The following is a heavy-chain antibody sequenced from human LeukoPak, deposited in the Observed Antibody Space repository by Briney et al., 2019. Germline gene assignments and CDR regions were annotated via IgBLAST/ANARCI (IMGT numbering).Heavy chain of an antibody. CDR2: IYPGDSDT. CDR1: GHSFTSYW. V-gene: IGHV5-51*01. Sequence: GESLKISCKGSGHSFTSYWIGWVRQMPGKGLEWMGIIYPGDSDTRYSPSFQGQVTISADKSISTAYLQWSSLKASDTAMYYCASYGSVYWPKADAFDIWGQGTMVTVSS. J-gene: IGHJ3*02. D-gene: IGHD3-10*01. CDR3: ASYGSVYWPKADAFDI.